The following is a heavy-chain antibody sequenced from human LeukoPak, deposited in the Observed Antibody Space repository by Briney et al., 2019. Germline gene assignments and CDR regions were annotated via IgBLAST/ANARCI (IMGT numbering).Heavy chain of an antibody. CDR3: ATTLDTAPVSYYFAY. CDR2: ISYDGSNK. V-gene: IGHV3-30*03. D-gene: IGHD5-18*01. Sequence: GGSLRLSCAASGFTFSSYGMHWVRQAPGKGLEWVAVISYDGSNKYYADSVKGRFTISRDNSKNTLYLQMNSLRAEDTAVYYCATTLDTAPVSYYFAYWGQGTLVTVSS. J-gene: IGHJ4*02. CDR1: GFTFSSYG.